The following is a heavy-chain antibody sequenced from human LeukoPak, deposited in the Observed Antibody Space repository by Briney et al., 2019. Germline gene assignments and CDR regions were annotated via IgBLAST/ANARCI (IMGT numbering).Heavy chain of an antibody. CDR2: INPNSGGT. J-gene: IGHJ3*02. V-gene: IGHV1-2*02. D-gene: IGHD3-22*01. CDR1: GYTFTGYY. Sequence: GASVKVSCKASGYTFTGYYMHWVRQAPGQGLEWMGWINPNSGGTNYAQKFQGRVTMTRDTSISTAYMELSRLRSDDTAVYYCATDYDSSGYRLGDAFDIWGQGTMVTVSS. CDR3: ATDYDSSGYRLGDAFDI.